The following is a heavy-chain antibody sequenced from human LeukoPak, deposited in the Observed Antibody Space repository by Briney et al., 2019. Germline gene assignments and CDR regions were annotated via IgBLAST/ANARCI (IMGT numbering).Heavy chain of an antibody. J-gene: IGHJ4*02. CDR3: ARGTRYLPVYPYY. Sequence: GGSLRLSCAASGFTFDDYAMHWVRQAPGKGLEWVSGISWNSGSIGYADSVKGRFTISRDSAKNSLYLQMNSLRAEDTALYYCARGTRYLPVYPYYWGQGTLVTVSS. V-gene: IGHV3-9*01. CDR1: GFTFDDYA. CDR2: ISWNSGSI. D-gene: IGHD3-16*01.